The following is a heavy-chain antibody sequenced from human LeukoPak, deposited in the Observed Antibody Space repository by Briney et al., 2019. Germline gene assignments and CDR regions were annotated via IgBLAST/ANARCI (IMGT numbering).Heavy chain of an antibody. D-gene: IGHD3-3*01. CDR1: GYTFTSYD. V-gene: IGHV1-8*01. J-gene: IGHJ4*02. CDR3: ARGRGDYDFWSGYYQLDY. CDR2: MNPNSGNT. Sequence: ASVKVSCKASGYTFTSYDITWVRQATGQGLEWMGWMNPNSGNTGYAQKFQGRVTMTRNTSISTAYMELSSLRSEDTAVYYCARGRGDYDFWSGYYQLDYWGQGTLVTVSS.